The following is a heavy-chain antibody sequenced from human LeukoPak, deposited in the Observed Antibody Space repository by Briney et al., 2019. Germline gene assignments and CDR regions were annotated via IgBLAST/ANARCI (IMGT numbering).Heavy chain of an antibody. J-gene: IGHJ4*02. CDR3: AKELGYYGSGNLGDY. Sequence: GGSLRLSCAASGFTFSSYGMHWVRQAPGKGLEWVAVISYDGSNKYYADSVKGRFTISRDNSKNTLYLQMKSLRAEVTAVYYCAKELGYYGSGNLGDYWGQGTLVTVSS. V-gene: IGHV3-30*18. CDR1: GFTFSSYG. D-gene: IGHD3-10*01. CDR2: ISYDGSNK.